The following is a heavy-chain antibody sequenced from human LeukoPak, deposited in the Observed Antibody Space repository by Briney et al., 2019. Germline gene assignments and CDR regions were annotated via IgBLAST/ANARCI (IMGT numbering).Heavy chain of an antibody. CDR1: GYTFTGYY. V-gene: IGHV1-2*02. CDR2: INPNSSGT. D-gene: IGHD6-13*01. CDR3: ARVLILGSTWYEWGYFDY. J-gene: IGHJ4*02. Sequence: GASVKVSCKASGYTFTGYYMHWVRQAPGQGLEWMGWINPNSSGTNYAQKFRGRVTMTRDTSISTAYMELSRLRSDDTAVYYCARVLILGSTWYEWGYFDYWGQGTLVTVSS.